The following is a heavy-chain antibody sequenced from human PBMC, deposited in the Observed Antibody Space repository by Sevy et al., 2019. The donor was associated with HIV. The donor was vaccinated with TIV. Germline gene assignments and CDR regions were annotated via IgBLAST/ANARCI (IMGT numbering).Heavy chain of an antibody. CDR1: GFTFSSAW. V-gene: IGHV3-15*01. CDR3: ITDPAYRGYDEEVINYYFYGMDV. D-gene: IGHD5-12*01. CDR2: IKSEFDGGAI. Sequence: GSLRLSCTASGFTFSSAWMSWVRQAPGKGLEWVGRIKSEFDGGAIDYAAPVKGRFTISREDSKNTVYLQMNSLKTEDTVVYYCITDPAYRGYDEEVINYYFYGMDVWGQGTTVTVSS. J-gene: IGHJ6*02.